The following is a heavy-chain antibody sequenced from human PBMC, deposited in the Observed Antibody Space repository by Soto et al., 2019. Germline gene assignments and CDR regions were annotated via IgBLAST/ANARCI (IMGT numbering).Heavy chain of an antibody. Sequence: GWSLRLSCAASGFTFSSYAMSWVRQAPGKGLEWVSAISGSGGSTYYADSVKGRFTISRDNSKNTLYLQMNSLRAEDTAVYYCAASVVTNHYYFDYWGQGTLVTVSS. V-gene: IGHV3-23*01. CDR2: ISGSGGST. D-gene: IGHD2-21*02. CDR3: AASVVTNHYYFDY. J-gene: IGHJ4*02. CDR1: GFTFSSYA.